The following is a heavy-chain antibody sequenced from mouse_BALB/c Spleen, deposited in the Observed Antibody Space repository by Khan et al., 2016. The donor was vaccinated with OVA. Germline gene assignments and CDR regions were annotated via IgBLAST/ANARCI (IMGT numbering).Heavy chain of an antibody. Sequence: VQLKESGPGLVKPSQSLSLTCTVTGYSITSDYAWNWIRQFPGNKLEWMGYISYSGNTNYNPSLKSRISITRDTSKNQFFLQLNSVTTEDTATYYCARGYGGGFDYWGQGTTLTVSS. V-gene: IGHV3-2*02. CDR3: ARGYGGGFDY. CDR2: ISYSGNT. J-gene: IGHJ2*01. CDR1: GYSITSDYA. D-gene: IGHD1-1*02.